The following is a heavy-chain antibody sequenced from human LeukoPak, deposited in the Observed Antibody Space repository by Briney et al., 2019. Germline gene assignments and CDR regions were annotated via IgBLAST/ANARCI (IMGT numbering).Heavy chain of an antibody. CDR3: AKDLMSIKALIPWDY. CDR2: IRNDGDVI. CDR1: GFTFTSFG. D-gene: IGHD2-21*01. J-gene: IGHJ4*02. Sequence: GGSLRLSCAASGFTFTSFGMHWVRQAPGKGLEWVAFIRNDGDVIYYAESVKGRFTISRDNSKNTVYLQLNSLRAEDTAVYYCAKDLMSIKALIPWDYWGQGALVIVSS. V-gene: IGHV3-30*02.